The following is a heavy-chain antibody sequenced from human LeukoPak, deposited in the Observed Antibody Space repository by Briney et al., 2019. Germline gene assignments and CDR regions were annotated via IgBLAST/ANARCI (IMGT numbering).Heavy chain of an antibody. CDR1: GLTFSSFD. CDR3: ARRLPGSGSYSPDY. Sequence: PGGSLRLSCAPSGLTFSSFDMNWVRQPPDKGLEWVAFIRFDGSQKYYADSVRGRFTVSRYNSRNMLYLQLDSLRDDDTAAYFCARRLPGSGSYSPDYWGQGTLVTVSS. D-gene: IGHD3-10*01. CDR2: IRFDGSQK. V-gene: IGHV3-30*02. J-gene: IGHJ4*02.